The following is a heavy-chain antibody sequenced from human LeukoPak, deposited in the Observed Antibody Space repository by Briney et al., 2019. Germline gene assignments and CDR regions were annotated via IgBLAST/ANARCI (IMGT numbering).Heavy chain of an antibody. Sequence: GESLKISCKVSGYSFPNYWIGWVRQMPGKGLEWMGIIYPGDSDTRYSPSFQGQVTISADKSISTAYLQWSSLKASDTAMYYCARPDSSGWYSAFDAWGQGTMVTVSS. CDR2: IYPGDSDT. V-gene: IGHV5-51*01. CDR1: GYSFPNYW. J-gene: IGHJ3*01. CDR3: ARPDSSGWYSAFDA. D-gene: IGHD6-19*01.